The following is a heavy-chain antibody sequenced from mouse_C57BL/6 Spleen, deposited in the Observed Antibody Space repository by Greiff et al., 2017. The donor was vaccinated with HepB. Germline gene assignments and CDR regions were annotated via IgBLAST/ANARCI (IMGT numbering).Heavy chain of an antibody. J-gene: IGHJ4*01. Sequence: VQRVESGPELVKPGASVKISCKASGYAFSSSWMNWVKQRPGKGLEWIGRIYPGDGDTNYNGKVKGKATLTADKSSSTAYMQLSSLTSEDSAVYFCARWGLGEVDYYGSSYAMDYWGQGTSVTVSS. CDR2: IYPGDGDT. V-gene: IGHV1-82*01. CDR1: GYAFSSSW. D-gene: IGHD1-1*01. CDR3: ARWGLGEVDYYGSSYAMDY.